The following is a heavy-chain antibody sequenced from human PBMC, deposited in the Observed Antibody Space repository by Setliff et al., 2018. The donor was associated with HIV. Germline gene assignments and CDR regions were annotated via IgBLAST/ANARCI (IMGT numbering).Heavy chain of an antibody. CDR3: ARQTSRYITLSPPDY. D-gene: IGHD3-9*01. CDR1: GYGFSNYW. J-gene: IGHJ4*02. CDR2: IYPGDSDT. V-gene: IGHV5-51*01. Sequence: ESLKISCKGSGYGFSNYWLAWVRQTPGKGLEWMGIIYPGDSDTRYSPSFQGQVTFSADKSINTAYLQWGSLKASDTGIYFCARQTSRYITLSPPDYWGQGTLVTVS.